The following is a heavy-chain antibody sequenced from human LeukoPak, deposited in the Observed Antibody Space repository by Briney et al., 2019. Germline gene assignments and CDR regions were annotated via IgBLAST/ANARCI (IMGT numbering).Heavy chain of an antibody. V-gene: IGHV3-48*04. D-gene: IGHD2-15*01. CDR3: AKARALCSGGSCYTYYFDS. CDR1: GFTFSSYS. J-gene: IGHJ4*02. Sequence: GGSLRLSCAASGFTFSSYSMNWVRQAPGKGVEGVSYISSSSSTIYYADSVKGRFTISRNNAKNSLYLQMNSLRAEDTAVYYCAKARALCSGGSCYTYYFDSGAREPWSPSPQ. CDR2: ISSSSSTI.